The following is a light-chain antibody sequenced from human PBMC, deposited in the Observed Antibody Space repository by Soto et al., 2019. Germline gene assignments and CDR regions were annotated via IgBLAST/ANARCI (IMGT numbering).Light chain of an antibody. CDR3: CSYAGDLAL. J-gene: IGLJ2*01. V-gene: IGLV2-11*01. CDR2: DVS. Sequence: QSVRTQPRSGSGSPGESVGISWNGTSSDVGGYDFVSWYQQHPGKAPKLMISDVSKRPSGVPDRFSGSKSGNTASLTISGLQAEEEADYYCCSYAGDLALFGGGTK. CDR1: SSDVGGYDF.